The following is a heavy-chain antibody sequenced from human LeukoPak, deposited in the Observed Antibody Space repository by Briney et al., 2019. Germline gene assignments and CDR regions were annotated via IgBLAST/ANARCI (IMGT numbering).Heavy chain of an antibody. CDR2: ISSSSSCI. CDR3: ARDDCSGGSCYPNFDY. Sequence: PGGSLRLSCAASGFTFSSYSMNWVRQAPGKGLEWVSSISSSSSCIYYADSVKGRFTISRDNAENSLYLQMNSLRAEDTAVYYCARDDCSGGSCYPNFDYWGQGTLVTVSS. D-gene: IGHD2-15*01. CDR1: GFTFSSYS. J-gene: IGHJ4*02. V-gene: IGHV3-21*01.